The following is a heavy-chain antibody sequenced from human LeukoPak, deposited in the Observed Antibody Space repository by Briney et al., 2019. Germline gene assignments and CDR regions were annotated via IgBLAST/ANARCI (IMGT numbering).Heavy chain of an antibody. CDR2: INPNSGGT. D-gene: IGHD6-13*01. CDR3: ARVPIAAAGTSLDY. CDR1: GYTFTGYY. V-gene: IGHV1-2*02. Sequence: ASVKVSCKASGYTFTGYYMHWVRQAPGQGLEWMGWINPNSGGTHYAQKFQGRVTMTRDTSISTAYMELSRLRSDDTAVYYCARVPIAAAGTSLDYWGQGTLVAVSS. J-gene: IGHJ4*02.